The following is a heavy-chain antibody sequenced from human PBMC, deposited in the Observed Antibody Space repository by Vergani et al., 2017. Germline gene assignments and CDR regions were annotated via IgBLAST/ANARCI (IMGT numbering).Heavy chain of an antibody. Sequence: QLHLQESGPGLVKPSETLSLTCTVSGGSITSRSYYWGWIRQPPGKGLEWIGNIYHSRGAYYNPSLKGRVTISVDTSKNQFSLEVTSVTAADTAIYFCARTESFILRYFHWALWGQGTLVTVSS. CDR1: GGSITSRSYY. CDR3: ARTESFILRYFHWAL. V-gene: IGHV4-39*01. D-gene: IGHD3-9*01. J-gene: IGHJ4*02. CDR2: IYHSRGA.